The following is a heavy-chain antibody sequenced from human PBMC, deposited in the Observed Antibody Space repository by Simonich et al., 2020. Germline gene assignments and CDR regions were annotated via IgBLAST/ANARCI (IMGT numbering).Heavy chain of an antibody. V-gene: IGHV1-69-2*01. CDR3: ATDTYSSSWYGGGVY. J-gene: IGHJ4*02. D-gene: IGHD6-13*01. CDR2: VDPEEGET. CDR1: GYTFTDYY. Sequence: EVQLVQSGAEVKKPGATVKISCKVSGYTFTDYYMHWVQQAPGKGLEWKGIVDPEEGETIYAEKFQGRDTITADTSTDTAYMELSSLRSEDTAVYYCATDTYSSSWYGGGVYWGQGTLVTVSS.